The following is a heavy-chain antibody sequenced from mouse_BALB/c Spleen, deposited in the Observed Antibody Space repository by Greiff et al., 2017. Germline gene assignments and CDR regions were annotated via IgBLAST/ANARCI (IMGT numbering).Heavy chain of an antibody. Sequence: VQLQQSGPSLVQPSQSLSITCTVSGFSLTSYGVHWVRQSPGKGLEWLGVIWRGGSTDYNAAFMSRLSITKDNSKSQVFFKMNSLQADDTAIYYCAKNWYYGSSYYAMDYWGQGTSVTVSS. CDR1: GFSLTSYG. CDR3: AKNWYYGSSYYAMDY. D-gene: IGHD1-1*01. J-gene: IGHJ4*01. V-gene: IGHV2-5-1*01. CDR2: IWRGGST.